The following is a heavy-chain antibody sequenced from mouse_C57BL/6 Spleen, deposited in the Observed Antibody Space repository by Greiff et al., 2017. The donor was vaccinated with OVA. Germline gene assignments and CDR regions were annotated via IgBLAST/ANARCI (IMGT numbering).Heavy chain of an antibody. CDR3: ARSVMVKSLYYYAMDY. D-gene: IGHD2-3*01. CDR2: INPSNGGT. CDR1: GYTFTSYW. J-gene: IGHJ4*01. Sequence: QVQLKQPGTELVKPGASVKLSCKASGYTFTSYWMHWVKQRPGQGLEWIGNINPSNGGTNYNEKFKSKATLTVDKSSSTAYMQLSSLTSEDSAVYYCARSVMVKSLYYYAMDYWGQGTSVTVSS. V-gene: IGHV1-53*01.